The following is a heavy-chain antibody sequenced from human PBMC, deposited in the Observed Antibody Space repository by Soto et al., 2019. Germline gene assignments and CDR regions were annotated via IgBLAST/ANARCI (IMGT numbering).Heavy chain of an antibody. CDR1: GFTFSSYS. D-gene: IGHD3-3*01. CDR3: ARVEIFRSSRFEY. Sequence: GGSLRLSCAASGFTFSSYSMNWVRQAPGKGLEWVSSISSSSSYIYYADSVKGRFTISRDNAKNSLYLQMNSLRAEDTAVYYCARVEIFRSSRFEYWGQGTRVTVS. CDR2: ISSSSSYI. V-gene: IGHV3-21*01. J-gene: IGHJ4*02.